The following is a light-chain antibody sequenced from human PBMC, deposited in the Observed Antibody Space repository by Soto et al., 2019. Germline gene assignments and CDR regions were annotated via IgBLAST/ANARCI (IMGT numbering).Light chain of an antibody. Sequence: DIQMTQSPSTLSGSVGDRVTITCRASQTISSWLAWYQQKPGKAPKLLIYKASTFKSGVPSRFRGSGSGTEFTLTISSLQPDDFSTYYCQHYNSYSEAFGQGTKVELK. CDR2: KAS. V-gene: IGKV1-5*03. CDR1: QTISSW. J-gene: IGKJ1*01. CDR3: QHYNSYSEA.